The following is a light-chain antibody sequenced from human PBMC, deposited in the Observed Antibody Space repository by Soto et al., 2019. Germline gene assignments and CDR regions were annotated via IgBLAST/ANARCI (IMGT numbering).Light chain of an antibody. Sequence: QSALTQPASVSGSPGQSITISCTGTSSDVGNYNFVSWYQHHAGTAPKLIIYQVTNRPSGVSDRLSGSKSGDTASLTISGLQAEDEAAYYCTSYTAFSTDILFGGGTTLTVL. CDR3: TSYTAFSTDIL. V-gene: IGLV2-14*01. CDR2: QVT. J-gene: IGLJ2*01. CDR1: SSDVGNYNF.